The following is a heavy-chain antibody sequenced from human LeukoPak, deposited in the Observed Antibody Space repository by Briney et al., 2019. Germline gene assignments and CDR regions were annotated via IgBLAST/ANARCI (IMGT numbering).Heavy chain of an antibody. CDR3: ARDPIPFRSGAPGY. CDR2: IWYDGSNK. V-gene: IGHV3-33*08. CDR1: GFTFSSYV. Sequence: WRSLTLTCAASGFTFSSYVLHWVRQPPAKGLEWVAVIWYDGSNKYYADSVKGRFTISRDNSKNTLYLQMNSLRAEDTAVYYCARDPIPFRSGAPGYWGQGTLVTVSS. D-gene: IGHD1-26*01. J-gene: IGHJ4*02.